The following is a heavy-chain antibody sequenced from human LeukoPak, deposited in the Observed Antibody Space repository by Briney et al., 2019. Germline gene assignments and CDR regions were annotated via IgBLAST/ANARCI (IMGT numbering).Heavy chain of an antibody. CDR3: ARDRPGSYYSPPDS. J-gene: IGHJ4*02. D-gene: IGHD3-10*01. CDR1: GFTFSSYS. Sequence: GGSLRLSCTASGFTFSSYSMNWVRQGPGKGLEWVSYISSSSGTVYYADSVKGRFTISRDNAKKSLYLQMNSLRDEDTGVYYCARDRPGSYYSPPDSWGQGTLVTVSS. V-gene: IGHV3-48*02. CDR2: ISSSSGTV.